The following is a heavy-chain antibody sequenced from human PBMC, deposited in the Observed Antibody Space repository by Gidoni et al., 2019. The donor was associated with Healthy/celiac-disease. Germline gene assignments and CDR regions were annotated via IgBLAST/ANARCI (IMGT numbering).Heavy chain of an antibody. CDR1: VFTFSSYA. Sequence: EVQLLESGGGLVQPGGSLRLSCAASVFTFSSYAMSGVRQAPGKGLEWVSAISGSGGSTYYADSVKGRFTISRDNSKNTLYLQMNSLRAEDTAVYYCAKDLILDCSGGSCYSKTYYFDYWGQGTLVTVSS. CDR3: AKDLILDCSGGSCYSKTYYFDY. CDR2: ISGSGGST. D-gene: IGHD2-15*01. V-gene: IGHV3-23*01. J-gene: IGHJ4*02.